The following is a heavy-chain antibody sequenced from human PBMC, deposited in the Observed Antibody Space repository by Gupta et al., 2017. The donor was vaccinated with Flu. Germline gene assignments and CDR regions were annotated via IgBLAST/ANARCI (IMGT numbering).Heavy chain of an antibody. CDR2: IYYSGST. J-gene: IGHJ4*02. D-gene: IGHD1-26*01. Sequence: WGWIRQPPGKGLEWIGSIYYSGSTYYNPSLKSRVTISVDTSKNQFSLKLSSVTAADTAVYYCARLLSGSHDYWGQGTLVTVSS. CDR3: ARLLSGSHDY. V-gene: IGHV4-39*01.